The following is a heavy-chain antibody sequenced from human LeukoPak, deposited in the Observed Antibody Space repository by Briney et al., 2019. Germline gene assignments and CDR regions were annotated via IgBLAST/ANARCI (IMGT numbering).Heavy chain of an antibody. CDR1: GGSISSGGYY. Sequence: SETLSLTCTVSGGSISSGGYYWSWIRQHPGKGLEWIGYIYYSGSTYYNPSLKSRVTISVDTSKNQFSLKLSSVTAADTAVYYCARGSYDSSGYRIYYYYGMDVWGQGTTVTASS. CDR3: ARGSYDSSGYRIYYYYGMDV. V-gene: IGHV4-31*03. D-gene: IGHD3-22*01. CDR2: IYYSGST. J-gene: IGHJ6*02.